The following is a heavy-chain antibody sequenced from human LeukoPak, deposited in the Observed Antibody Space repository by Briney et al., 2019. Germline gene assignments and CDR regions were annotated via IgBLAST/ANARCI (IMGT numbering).Heavy chain of an antibody. Sequence: GGSLRLSCAVSAFAFTIDSVSSVCQAPGKGLEWVSSISSSSSYIYYADSVKGRFTISRDNAMNSLYLQMNRLRAEDPAVYYCTREHHGSPGVTSDYWGQGTLVTVSS. J-gene: IGHJ4*02. CDR1: AFAFTIDS. CDR2: ISSSSSYI. V-gene: IGHV3-21*01. D-gene: IGHD1-26*01. CDR3: TREHHGSPGVTSDY.